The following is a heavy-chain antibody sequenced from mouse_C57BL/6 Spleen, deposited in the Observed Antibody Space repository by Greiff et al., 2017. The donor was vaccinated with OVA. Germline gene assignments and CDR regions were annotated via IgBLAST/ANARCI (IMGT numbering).Heavy chain of an antibody. Sequence: VKLQESGAELVKPGASVKLSCKASGYTFTEYTIHWVKQRSGQGLEWIGWFYPGSGSIKYNEKFKDKATLTADKSSSTVYMELSRLTSEDSAVYFCARQRVGYYVGPYFDYWGQGTTLTVSS. CDR2: FYPGSGSI. V-gene: IGHV1-62-2*01. CDR1: GYTFTEYT. CDR3: ARQRVGYYVGPYFDY. D-gene: IGHD2-3*01. J-gene: IGHJ2*01.